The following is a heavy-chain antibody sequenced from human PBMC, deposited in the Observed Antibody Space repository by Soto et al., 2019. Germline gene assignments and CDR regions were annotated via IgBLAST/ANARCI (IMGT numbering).Heavy chain of an antibody. CDR1: GGCFSGYY. Sequence: ETLSLTGAVYGGCFSGYYWSWLRQPPGKGLEWIGEINHSGSPNYNPSLKSRVTISVDTSKNQFSLKMTSVTAADTAVYYCATANWSHHYFDPWGQGTLVTVSS. V-gene: IGHV4-34*01. D-gene: IGHD1-1*01. CDR2: INHSGSP. CDR3: ATANWSHHYFDP. J-gene: IGHJ5*02.